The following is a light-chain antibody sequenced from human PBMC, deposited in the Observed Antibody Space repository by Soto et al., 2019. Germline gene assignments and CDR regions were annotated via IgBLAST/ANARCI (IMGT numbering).Light chain of an antibody. CDR3: QQAYSFPLT. J-gene: IGKJ4*01. CDR1: QSISSW. V-gene: IGKV1-12*01. Sequence: DIQMTQSPSSVCASVGDRVTITCRASQSISSWLAWYQVKQGKAPQLLIYSASSLQSGVPSRFSGSGSGTDCTLPITSLQPEDSYIYYCQQAYSFPLTFGGGTKVDIK. CDR2: SAS.